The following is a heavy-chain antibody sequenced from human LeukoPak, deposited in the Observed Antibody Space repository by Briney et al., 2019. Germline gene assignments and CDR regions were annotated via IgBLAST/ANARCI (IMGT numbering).Heavy chain of an antibody. V-gene: IGHV3-23*01. CDR1: GFTFSSYG. J-gene: IGHJ6*03. CDR2: ISGSGGST. Sequence: PGGSLRLSCAASGFTFSSYGMSWVRQAPGKGLEWVSAISGSGGSTYYADSVKGRFTISRDNSKNTLYLQMNSLRAEDTAVYYCAKGTYYYDSSGYYPPGNYYYYMDVWGKGTTVTISS. CDR3: AKGTYYYDSSGYYPPGNYYYYMDV. D-gene: IGHD3-22*01.